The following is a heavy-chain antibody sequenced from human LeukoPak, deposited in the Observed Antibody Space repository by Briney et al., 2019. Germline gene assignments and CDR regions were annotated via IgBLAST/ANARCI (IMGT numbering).Heavy chain of an antibody. V-gene: IGHV3-33*01. Sequence: GGSLRLSCAASGFTFSSYGMHWVRQAPGKGLEWVAVIWYDGSNKYYADSVKGRFTISRDNSKNTLYLQMNSLRAEDTAVYYCARDAAGEYSSSWYPLLWYFDLWGRGTLVTASS. CDR3: ARDAAGEYSSSWYPLLWYFDL. D-gene: IGHD6-13*01. J-gene: IGHJ2*01. CDR1: GFTFSSYG. CDR2: IWYDGSNK.